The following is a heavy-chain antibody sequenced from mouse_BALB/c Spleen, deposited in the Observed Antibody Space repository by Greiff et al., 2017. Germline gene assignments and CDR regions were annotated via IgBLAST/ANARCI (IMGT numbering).Heavy chain of an antibody. J-gene: IGHJ4*01. V-gene: IGHV5-17*02. CDR3: ARRNGYYEDAMDY. D-gene: IGHD2-3*01. CDR1: GFTFSSFG. Sequence: EVKLMESGGGLVQPGGSRKLSCAASGFTFSSFGMHWVRQAPEKGLEWVAYISSGSSTIYYADTVKGRFTISRDNPKNTLFLQMTSLRSEDTAMYYCARRNGYYEDAMDYWGQGTSVTVSS. CDR2: ISSGSSTI.